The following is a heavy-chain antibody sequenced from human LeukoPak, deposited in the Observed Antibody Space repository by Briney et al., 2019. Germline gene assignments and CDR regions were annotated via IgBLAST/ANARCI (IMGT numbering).Heavy chain of an antibody. CDR2: INGDGSYT. J-gene: IGHJ4*02. V-gene: IGHV3-74*03. CDR3: GRDKSEYDSSGRGDY. Sequence: GGSLRLSCAASGFIFSSYWMNWVRQAPGKGLVWVSRINGDGSYTKYADSVKGRFTISRDNAKNTLFLQMNSLSAEDTAVYFCGRDKSEYDSSGRGDYWGQGTLVTVSS. CDR1: GFIFSSYW. D-gene: IGHD3-22*01.